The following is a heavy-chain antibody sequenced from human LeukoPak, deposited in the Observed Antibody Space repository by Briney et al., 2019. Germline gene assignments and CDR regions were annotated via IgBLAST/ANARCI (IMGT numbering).Heavy chain of an antibody. CDR3: ARTGSSTWYNFDY. CDR1: GGSISSYY. CDR2: IHYSGST. D-gene: IGHD2-2*01. J-gene: IGHJ4*02. V-gene: IGHV4-59*01. Sequence: SETLSLTCTVSGGSISSYYWTGIRQPPGKGLEWIGYIHYSGSTNYNPSLTSRVTISIDTSKNQFSLKLSSVTAADTAVYYCARTGSSTWYNFDYWGQGTLVTVSS.